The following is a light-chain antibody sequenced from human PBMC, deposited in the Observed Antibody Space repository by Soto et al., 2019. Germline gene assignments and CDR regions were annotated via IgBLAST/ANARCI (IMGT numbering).Light chain of an antibody. CDR1: QSILFSSNNKNY. V-gene: IGKV4-1*01. CDR2: WAS. CDR3: QQYYSPPVT. J-gene: IGKJ4*01. Sequence: DIVMTQSPDSLAVSLGERATINCKSSQSILFSSNNKNYLTWYQQKPGQPPKPLIYWASTRESGVPDRFSGSGSGIDFTLTVSSLQAEDVAVYYCQQYYSPPVTFGGGTKVEIK.